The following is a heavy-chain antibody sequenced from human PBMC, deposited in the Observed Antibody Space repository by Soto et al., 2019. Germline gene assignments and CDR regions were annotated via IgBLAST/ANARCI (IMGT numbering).Heavy chain of an antibody. Sequence: PGGSLRLSCAASGFTFSSYSMNWVRQAPGKGLEWVSYISSSSSTIYYADSVKGRFTISRDNAKNSLYLQMNSLRAEDTAVYYCARGKNYYDSSGNPDAFDIWGQGTMVTVSS. J-gene: IGHJ3*02. CDR2: ISSSSSTI. CDR3: ARGKNYYDSSGNPDAFDI. CDR1: GFTFSSYS. D-gene: IGHD3-22*01. V-gene: IGHV3-48*01.